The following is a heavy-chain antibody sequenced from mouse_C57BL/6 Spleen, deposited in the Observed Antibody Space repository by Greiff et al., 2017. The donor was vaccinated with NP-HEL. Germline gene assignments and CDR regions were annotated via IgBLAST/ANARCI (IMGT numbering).Heavy chain of an antibody. V-gene: IGHV1-72*01. CDR3: AREGGITTVVACDY. D-gene: IGHD1-1*01. J-gene: IGHJ2*01. CDR2: IAPNSVGT. Sequence: VQLQQSGAELVKPGASVKLSCKASGYTFTSYCMHWVKQRPGRGLEWIGRIAPNSVGTKYSEKFKSKATLTVDKPSSTAYRQLISLTSVASAVYYCAREGGITTVVACDYWGQGTTLTVSS. CDR1: GYTFTSYC.